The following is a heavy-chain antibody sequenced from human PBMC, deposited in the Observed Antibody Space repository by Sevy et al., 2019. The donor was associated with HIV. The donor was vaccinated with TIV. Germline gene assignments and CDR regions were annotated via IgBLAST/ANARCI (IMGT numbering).Heavy chain of an antibody. J-gene: IGHJ6*02. V-gene: IGHV1-69*13. Sequence: ASVKVSCKASGGTFSSYAISWVRQAPGQGLEWMGGIIPIFGTANYAQKFQDRVTITADESTGTAYMELSSLRSEDTAVYYCARDYIAAAGTRSRIPYYYGMDVWGQGTTVTVSS. CDR2: IIPIFGTA. CDR1: GGTFSSYA. D-gene: IGHD6-13*01. CDR3: ARDYIAAAGTRSRIPYYYGMDV.